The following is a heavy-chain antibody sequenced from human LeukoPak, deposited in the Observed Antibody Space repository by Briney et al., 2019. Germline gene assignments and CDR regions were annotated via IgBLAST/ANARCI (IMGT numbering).Heavy chain of an antibody. Sequence: GGSLRLSCAASGFTFTSYALSWVRQAPGKGLEWVSSISGSGDSTYYADSVKGRFAISRDNSKNTLYLQMNSLRAEDTAVYYCAKGPHNWNPHGIDYWGRGTLVTASS. J-gene: IGHJ4*02. V-gene: IGHV3-23*01. CDR3: AKGPHNWNPHGIDY. D-gene: IGHD1-20*01. CDR2: ISGSGDST. CDR1: GFTFTSYA.